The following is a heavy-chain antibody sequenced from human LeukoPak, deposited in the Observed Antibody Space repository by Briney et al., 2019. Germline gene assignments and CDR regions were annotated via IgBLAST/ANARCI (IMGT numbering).Heavy chain of an antibody. V-gene: IGHV1-69*05. CDR3: ARDPDIAAAGYFDY. CDR2: IIPIFGTA. CDR1: GGTFSSYA. D-gene: IGHD6-13*01. J-gene: IGHJ4*02. Sequence: ASVKVSCKASGGTFSSYAISWVRQAPGQGLEWMGGIIPIFGTANYAQKFQGRVTITTDESTSTAYMELSSLRSEDTAVYYCARDPDIAAAGYFDYWGQGTLVTVSS.